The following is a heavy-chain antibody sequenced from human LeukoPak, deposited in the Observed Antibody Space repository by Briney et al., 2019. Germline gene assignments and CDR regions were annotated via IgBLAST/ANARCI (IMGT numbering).Heavy chain of an antibody. Sequence: VASVKVSCKASGYTFTSYDINWVRQATGQGLEWMGWMNPNSGNTGYAQKFQGRVTMTRNTSISTAYMELISLRSEDTAVYYCARGGYYGSGNNWFDPWGQGTLVTVSS. CDR3: ARGGYYGSGNNWFDP. J-gene: IGHJ5*02. V-gene: IGHV1-8*01. CDR2: MNPNSGNT. CDR1: GYTFTSYD. D-gene: IGHD3-10*01.